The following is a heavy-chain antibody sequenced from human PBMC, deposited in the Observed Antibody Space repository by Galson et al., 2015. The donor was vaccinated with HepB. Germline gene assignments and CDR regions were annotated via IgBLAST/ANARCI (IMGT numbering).Heavy chain of an antibody. J-gene: IGHJ6*02. D-gene: IGHD4-17*01. CDR1: GYTFTSYH. CDR2: INPSGGST. V-gene: IGHV1-46*01. Sequence: SVKVSCKASGYTFTSYHIHWVRQAPGQGLEWMGIINPSGGSTSYAQKFQGRVTMTRDTSISTAYMGLSRLRSDDTAVYYCARVQIAGDYGAEGYYYGMDVWGQGTTVTVSS. CDR3: ARVQIAGDYGAEGYYYGMDV.